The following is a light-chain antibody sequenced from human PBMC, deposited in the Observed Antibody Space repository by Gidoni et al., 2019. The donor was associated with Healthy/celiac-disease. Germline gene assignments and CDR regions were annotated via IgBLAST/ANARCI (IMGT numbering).Light chain of an antibody. CDR2: DAT. Sequence: DIQMNQFPSSLSASVGDRVTITCQASRDISNYLNWYQQKPGTAPKLLNYDATNSETGGPTRFSGSGARKDFTFTSSSLQAEDSATYYCQHYDNLRLTFGGGTKVEIK. CDR3: QHYDNLRLT. CDR1: RDISNY. V-gene: IGKV1-33*01. J-gene: IGKJ4*01.